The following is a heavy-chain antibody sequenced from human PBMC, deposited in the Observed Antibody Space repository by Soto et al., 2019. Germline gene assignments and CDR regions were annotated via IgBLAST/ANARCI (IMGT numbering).Heavy chain of an antibody. CDR2: INHSGST. V-gene: IGHV4-34*01. D-gene: IGHD3-10*01. Sequence: LSLTCAVYGGSFSGYYWSWIRQPPGKGLEWIGEINHSGSTNYNPSLKSRVTISVDTSKNQFSLKLSSVTAADTAVYYCARAEDLWFGESGTHFDYWGQGNLVTVSS. J-gene: IGHJ4*02. CDR1: GGSFSGYY. CDR3: ARAEDLWFGESGTHFDY.